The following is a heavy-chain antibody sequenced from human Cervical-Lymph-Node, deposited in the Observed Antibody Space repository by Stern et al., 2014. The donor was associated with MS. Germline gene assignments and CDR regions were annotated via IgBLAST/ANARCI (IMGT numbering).Heavy chain of an antibody. CDR1: GFTFSSHW. Sequence: VQLVQSGGGLVQPGGSLRLSCAASGFTFSSHWMHWVRQVPGKGLVWISRLNYDGSDTSYADSVWGRFTISRDNANNTLYLQMSSLRVEDTAIYYCVRNWWGPDQWGQGTLVTVSS. CDR2: LNYDGSDT. CDR3: VRNWWGPDQ. D-gene: IGHD2-8*02. V-gene: IGHV3-74*02. J-gene: IGHJ4*02.